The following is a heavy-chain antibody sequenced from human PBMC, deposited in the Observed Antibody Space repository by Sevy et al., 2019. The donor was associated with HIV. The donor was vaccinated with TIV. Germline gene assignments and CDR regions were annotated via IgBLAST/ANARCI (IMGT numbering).Heavy chain of an antibody. J-gene: IGHJ6*02. D-gene: IGHD4-17*01. CDR3: VKSPHPAVTTSYGMDV. CDR2: IRNDGSTT. CDR1: GFTFSSYG. V-gene: IGHV3-30*02. Sequence: GGSLRLSCAASGFTFSSYGIHWVRQAPGKGLQWLTFIRNDGSTTYYADSVRGRFTISRDNSKNTLLLQMNSLRRVDPAVYYCVKSPHPAVTTSYGMDVWGQGTTVTVSS.